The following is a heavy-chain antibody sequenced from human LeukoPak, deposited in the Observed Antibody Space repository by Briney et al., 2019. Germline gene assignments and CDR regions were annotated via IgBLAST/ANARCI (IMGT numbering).Heavy chain of an antibody. D-gene: IGHD6-13*01. Sequence: ASVKVSCKASGYTFTGYYMHWVRQAPGQGLEWMGWINPNSGGTNYAQKFQGRVTMTRDTYISTAYMELSRLRSDDTAVYYCARDYSSSWYPVDWFDPWGQGTLVTVSS. CDR2: INPNSGGT. J-gene: IGHJ5*02. CDR1: GYTFTGYY. CDR3: ARDYSSSWYPVDWFDP. V-gene: IGHV1-2*02.